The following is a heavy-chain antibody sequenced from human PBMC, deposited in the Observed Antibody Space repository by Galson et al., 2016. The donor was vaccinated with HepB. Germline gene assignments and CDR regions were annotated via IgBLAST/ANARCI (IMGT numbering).Heavy chain of an antibody. CDR2: IDTSGNT. CDR3: AREVIYVLGGGVPFER. Sequence: TLSLTCTVSDGSISSDRDYWNWIRQPAGSRLEWIGRIDTSGNTIDSPSPKSRVTISADTSNYLFSLELRSVTAADTAVYYCAREVIYVLGGGVPFERWGQGTLVTVSS. CDR1: DGSISSDRDY. J-gene: IGHJ4*02. V-gene: IGHV4-61*02. D-gene: IGHD3-16*01.